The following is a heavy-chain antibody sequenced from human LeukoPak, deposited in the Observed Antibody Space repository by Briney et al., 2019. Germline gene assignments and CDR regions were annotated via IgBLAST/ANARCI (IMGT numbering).Heavy chain of an antibody. CDR1: GYMVSDYY. CDR3: ARVRYNVCDY. CDR2: LRGDTGDT. J-gene: IGHJ4*02. Sequence: ASVTVSCKTSGYMVSDYYMHWVRQAPGQGLEWMGWLRGDTGDTDSPQKFKGRVTMTRDTATNTAYMQLSRLTYDDTAIYFCARVRYNVCDYWGQGTLVTVSS. D-gene: IGHD1-1*01. V-gene: IGHV1-2*02.